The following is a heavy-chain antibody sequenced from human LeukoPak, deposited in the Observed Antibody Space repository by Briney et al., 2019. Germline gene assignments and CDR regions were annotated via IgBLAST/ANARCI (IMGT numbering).Heavy chain of an antibody. V-gene: IGHV4-59*11. J-gene: IGHJ4*02. CDR3: AGGGNLVWLRP. CDR1: GGSISSHY. Sequence: SETLSLTCTVSGGSISSHYWSWIRQPPGKGLEWIGYIYYSGSTNYNPSLKSRVTISVDTSKNQFSLKLSSVTAADTAVYYCAGGGNLVWLRPWGQGTLVTVSS. CDR2: IYYSGST. D-gene: IGHD5-12*01.